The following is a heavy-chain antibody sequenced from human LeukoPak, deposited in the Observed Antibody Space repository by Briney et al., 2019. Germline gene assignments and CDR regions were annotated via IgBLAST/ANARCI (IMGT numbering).Heavy chain of an antibody. Sequence: GGSLRLSCAASGFTFSSYWMSWVRQAPGKGLEWVANIKQDGSEKYYVDSVKGRFTISRDNAKNSLYLQMNSLRAKDTAVYYCARSNVLRYFDWLSGSYYYYYSMDIWGKGTTVTVSS. CDR3: ARSNVLRYFDWLSGSYYYYYSMDI. CDR2: IKQDGSEK. J-gene: IGHJ6*03. D-gene: IGHD3-9*01. CDR1: GFTFSSYW. V-gene: IGHV3-7*01.